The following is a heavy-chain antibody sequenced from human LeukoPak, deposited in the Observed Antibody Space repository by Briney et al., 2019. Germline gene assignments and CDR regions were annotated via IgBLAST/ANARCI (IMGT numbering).Heavy chain of an antibody. V-gene: IGHV7-4-1*02. J-gene: IGHJ5*02. D-gene: IGHD3-10*01. CDR3: ARGQHTTYYYGAGSHNWFDP. CDR2: INTNTGNP. CDR1: GYTFTSYA. Sequence: ASVKVSCKASGYTFTSYAMNWVRQAPGQGLEWMGWINTNTGNPTYAQGFTGRFVFSLDTSISTAYLQISSLKAEDTAVYYCARGQHTTYYYGAGSHNWFDPWGQGTLVTVSS.